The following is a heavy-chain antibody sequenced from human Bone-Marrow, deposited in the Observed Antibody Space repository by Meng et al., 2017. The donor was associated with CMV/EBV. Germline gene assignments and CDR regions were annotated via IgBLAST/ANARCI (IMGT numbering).Heavy chain of an antibody. CDR3: AKDNADNPIRWGY. V-gene: IGHV3-23*03. D-gene: IGHD3-16*01. CDR1: GFTFSSYA. Sequence: GESLKISCAASGFTFSSYAMSWVRQAPGKGLEWVSVIYSGGSSTYYADSVKGRFTISRDNSKNTLYLQMNSLRAEDTAVYYCAKDNADNPIRWGYWGQGTLVTVSS. CDR2: IYSGGSST. J-gene: IGHJ4*02.